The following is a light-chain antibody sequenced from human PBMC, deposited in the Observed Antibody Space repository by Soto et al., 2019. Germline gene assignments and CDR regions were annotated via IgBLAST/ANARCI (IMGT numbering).Light chain of an antibody. Sequence: QSALTQPRSVSGSPGQSVTISCTGTNNDVGNYISVSWYQQHPDKAPKLLIYDVGRRPSGVPDRFSGSKSGNTASLTISGLQAEDEADYYCCSYAGFFTHYVFGTGTKLTVL. CDR3: CSYAGFFTHYV. CDR1: NNDVGNYIS. V-gene: IGLV2-11*01. CDR2: DVG. J-gene: IGLJ1*01.